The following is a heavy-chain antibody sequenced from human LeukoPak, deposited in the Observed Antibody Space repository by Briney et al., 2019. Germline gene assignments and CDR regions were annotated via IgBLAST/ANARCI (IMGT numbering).Heavy chain of an antibody. D-gene: IGHD3-10*01. CDR2: INPNSGGT. V-gene: IGHV1-2*02. CDR1: GYTFTGYY. CDR3: TRGAKFRFYGSGTYYTSLPFDP. Sequence: ASVTVSCKASGYTFTGYYMHWVRQAPGQGLEWMGWINPNSGGTNYAQKFQGRVTMTRDTSISTAYMELSSLRSDDMAIYFCTRGAKFRFYGSGTYYTSLPFDPWGQGTLVTVSS. J-gene: IGHJ5*02.